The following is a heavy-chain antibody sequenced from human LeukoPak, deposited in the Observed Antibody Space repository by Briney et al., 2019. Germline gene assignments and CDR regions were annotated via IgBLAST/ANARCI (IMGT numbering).Heavy chain of an antibody. CDR1: GFTFSSHW. Sequence: GGSLRLSCAASGFTFSSHWMHWVRQTPGKGLVWVSRISENRYTTNYADSVKGRFTISRDNAKNSLYLQMNSLRAEDTALYYCAKAGFPRGYSYGPTRWFDPWGQGTLVTVSS. V-gene: IGHV3-74*01. J-gene: IGHJ5*02. D-gene: IGHD5-18*01. CDR3: AKAGFPRGYSYGPTRWFDP. CDR2: ISENRYTT.